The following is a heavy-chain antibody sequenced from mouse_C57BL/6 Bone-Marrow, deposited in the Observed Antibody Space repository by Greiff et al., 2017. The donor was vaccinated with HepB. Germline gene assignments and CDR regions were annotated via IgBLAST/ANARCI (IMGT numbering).Heavy chain of an antibody. V-gene: IGHV1-64*01. CDR1: GYTFTSYW. CDR3: ARKDAAWFAY. J-gene: IGHJ3*01. CDR2: IHPNSGST. Sequence: QVQLQQPGAELVKPGASVKLSCKASGYTFTSYWMHWVKQRPGQGLEWIGMIHPNSGSTNYNEKFKSKATLTVDKSSNTAYMHLSSLASEGSAVYCWARKDAAWFAYWGQGTVVTVSA.